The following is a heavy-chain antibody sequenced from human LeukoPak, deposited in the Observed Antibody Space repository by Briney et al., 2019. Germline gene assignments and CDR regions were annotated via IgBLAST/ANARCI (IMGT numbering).Heavy chain of an antibody. J-gene: IGHJ4*02. Sequence: PSETLSFTCNVSGGSISSNSYYWGWIRQPPGKGLEWIGSIYYSGSTYYNPSLKSRVTISVDTSKNRFSLKLSSVSAADTAVYYCARANWGSEGFDYWGQGTLVTVSS. D-gene: IGHD7-27*01. CDR2: IYYSGST. V-gene: IGHV4-39*07. CDR3: ARANWGSEGFDY. CDR1: GGSISSNSYY.